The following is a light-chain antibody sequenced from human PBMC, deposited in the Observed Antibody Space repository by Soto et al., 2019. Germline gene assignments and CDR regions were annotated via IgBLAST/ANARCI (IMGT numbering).Light chain of an antibody. Sequence: DIQMTQSPSSLSASVGDRVTITCQASQDISNSLNGYQQQPGKAPKLLIYDASNWETGVPSRFSGSGSGKAFMFTISSLQPEDTATYYFQQYDNRPLTFGPGNNVDI. CDR2: DAS. CDR3: QQYDNRPLT. CDR1: QDISNS. J-gene: IGKJ3*01. V-gene: IGKV1-33*01.